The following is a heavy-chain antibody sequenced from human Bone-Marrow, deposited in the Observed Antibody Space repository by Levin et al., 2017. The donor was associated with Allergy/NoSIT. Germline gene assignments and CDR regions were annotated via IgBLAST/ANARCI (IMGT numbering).Heavy chain of an antibody. J-gene: IGHJ4*02. D-gene: IGHD2/OR15-2a*01. CDR3: AREEGRTTTEYYLDY. CDR2: IIPIFGTT. Sequence: PLASVKVSCKASGGSLSSSAISWVRQAPGQGLEWMGGIIPIFGTTNYGQKFQGRVTITADESTSTVYMELSSLTSEDTAVYYCAREEGRTTTEYYLDYWGQGTLVTVSS. V-gene: IGHV1-69*13. CDR1: GGSLSSSA.